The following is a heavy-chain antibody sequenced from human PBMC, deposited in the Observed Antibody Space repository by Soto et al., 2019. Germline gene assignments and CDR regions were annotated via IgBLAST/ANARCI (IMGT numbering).Heavy chain of an antibody. CDR3: AKNGGGYSGYTYFDY. CDR2: ISGSGGST. J-gene: IGHJ4*02. V-gene: IGHV3-23*01. CDR1: GFTFSSYA. Sequence: EVQLLESGGGLVQPGGSLRLSCAASGFTFSSYAMSWVRQAPGKGLEWVSAISGSGGSTYYADSVKGRFTISRDNSKNTLYLEMNSLRAEDTAVYYCAKNGGGYSGYTYFDYWGQGTLVTVSS. D-gene: IGHD5-12*01.